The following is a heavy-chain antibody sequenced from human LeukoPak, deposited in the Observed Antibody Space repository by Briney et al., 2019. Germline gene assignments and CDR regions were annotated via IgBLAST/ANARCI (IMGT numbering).Heavy chain of an antibody. Sequence: PGGSLRLSCAASGFTFSSYAMSWVRQAPGKGLEWVSAISGSGGSTYYADSVKGRFTISRDNSKNTLYLQMNSLRAEDTAVYYCARRRLWFGELSSLDYWGQGTLVTVSS. J-gene: IGHJ4*02. CDR3: ARRRLWFGELSSLDY. CDR1: GFTFSSYA. D-gene: IGHD3-10*01. CDR2: ISGSGGST. V-gene: IGHV3-23*01.